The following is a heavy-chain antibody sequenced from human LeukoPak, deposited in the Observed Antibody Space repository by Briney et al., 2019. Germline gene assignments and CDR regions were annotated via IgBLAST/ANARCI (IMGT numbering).Heavy chain of an antibody. Sequence: ASVKVSCKASGYTFTSYGISWVRQAPGQGLEWMGWISAYNGNTNYAQKLQGRVTMTTDTSTSTAYMELRSLRSDDTAVYYCARDRVQQWLVNGAYFDYWGQGTLVTVSS. CDR3: ARDRVQQWLVNGAYFDY. CDR2: ISAYNGNT. CDR1: GYTFTSYG. V-gene: IGHV1-18*01. J-gene: IGHJ4*02. D-gene: IGHD6-19*01.